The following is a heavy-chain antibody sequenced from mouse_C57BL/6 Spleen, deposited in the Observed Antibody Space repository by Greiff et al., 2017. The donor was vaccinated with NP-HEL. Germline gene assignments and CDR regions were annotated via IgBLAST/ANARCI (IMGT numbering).Heavy chain of an antibody. CDR3: AFYYGSSEYFDY. V-gene: IGHV1-55*01. Sequence: QVQLQQSGAELVKPGASVKMSCKASGYTFTSYWITWVKQRPGQGLEWIGDIYPGSGSTNYNEKFKSKATLTVDTSSSTAYMQLSSLTSEDSAVYYCAFYYGSSEYFDYWGQGTTLTVSS. D-gene: IGHD1-1*01. CDR2: IYPGSGST. J-gene: IGHJ2*01. CDR1: GYTFTSYW.